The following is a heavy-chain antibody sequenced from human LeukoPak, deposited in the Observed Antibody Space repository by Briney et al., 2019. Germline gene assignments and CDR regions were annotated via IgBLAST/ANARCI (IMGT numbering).Heavy chain of an antibody. D-gene: IGHD3-10*01. Sequence: SETLSLTCTVSGGSISTYYWSWIRQPPGKGLEWIGYIYYSGSTNYNPSLKSRVTISVDMSKNQFSLKLSSVTAADTAVYYCARGRGRITMVRGPTDYWGQGTLVTVSS. CDR3: ARGRGRITMVRGPTDY. CDR1: GGSISTYY. J-gene: IGHJ4*02. V-gene: IGHV4-59*01. CDR2: IYYSGST.